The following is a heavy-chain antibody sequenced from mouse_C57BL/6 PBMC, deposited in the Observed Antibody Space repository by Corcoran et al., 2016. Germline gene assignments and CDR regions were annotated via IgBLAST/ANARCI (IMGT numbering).Heavy chain of an antibody. J-gene: IGHJ1*03. Sequence: QVQLQQSGAELVRPGASVTLSCKASGYTFTDYEMHWVKQTPVHGLEWIGAIDPETGGTAYNQKFKGKAILTADKSSSTAYMELRSLTSEDSAVYYCLSWDVGYFDVWGTGTTVTVSS. CDR3: LSWDVGYFDV. CDR1: GYTFTDYE. D-gene: IGHD4-1*01. CDR2: IDPETGGT. V-gene: IGHV1-15*01.